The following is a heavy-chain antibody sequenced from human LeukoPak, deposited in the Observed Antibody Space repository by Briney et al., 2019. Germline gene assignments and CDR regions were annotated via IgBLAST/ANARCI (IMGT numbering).Heavy chain of an antibody. D-gene: IGHD6-19*01. Sequence: GGSLRLSCAAYGFTVSSNYMSWVRQAPGKGLEWVSVVYIGGTTYYADSVKGRFTISRDNSKNTVYLQMNSLRADDTAVYYCARGGYSSPWATLHYWGQGTLVTVSS. CDR1: GFTVSSNY. J-gene: IGHJ4*02. V-gene: IGHV3-53*01. CDR3: ARGGYSSPWATLHY. CDR2: VYIGGTT.